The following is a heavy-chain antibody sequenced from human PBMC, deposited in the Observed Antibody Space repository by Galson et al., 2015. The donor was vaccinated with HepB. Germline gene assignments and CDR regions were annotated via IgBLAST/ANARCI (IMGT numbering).Heavy chain of an antibody. CDR1: GYTFTNYY. D-gene: IGHD5-24*01. V-gene: IGHV1-46*04. Sequence: SVKVSCKASGYTFTNYYMHWLRQTPGQGLEWMGVINRVGGRATYAQKLQGRVTMTRDTSTTTVYMELTSLTSEDAGVYYCARGVQLHLLFDFWGQGTRVAGSS. CDR3: ARGVQLHLLFDF. CDR2: INRVGGRA. J-gene: IGHJ4*02.